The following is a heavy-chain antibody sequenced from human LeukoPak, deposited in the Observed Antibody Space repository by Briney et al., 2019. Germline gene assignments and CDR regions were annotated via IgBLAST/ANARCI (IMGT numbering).Heavy chain of an antibody. D-gene: IGHD3-22*01. V-gene: IGHV3-73*01. CDR3: TRGPYYDSSGYYY. J-gene: IGHJ4*02. Sequence: GGSLRLSCAASGFTFSGSAMHWVRRASGKGLEWVGRIRSKANSYATAYAASVKGRFTISRDDSKNTAYLQMNSLKTEDTAVYYCTRGPYYDSSGYYYWGQGTLVTVSS. CDR1: GFTFSGSA. CDR2: IRSKANSYAT.